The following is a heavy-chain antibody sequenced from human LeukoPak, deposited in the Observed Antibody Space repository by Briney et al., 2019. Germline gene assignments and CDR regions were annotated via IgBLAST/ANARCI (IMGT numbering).Heavy chain of an antibody. V-gene: IGHV4-4*07. Sequence: SETLSLTCTVSGGSISSYYWSWIRQPAGKGLEWIARIYSSGSTNYNPSLKSRVTISVDTSKNQFSLKLSSVTAADTAVYYCARGPNIVVVVAASSGSWFDPWGQGTLVTVSS. CDR1: GGSISSYY. CDR3: ARGPNIVVVVAASSGSWFDP. D-gene: IGHD2-15*01. J-gene: IGHJ5*02. CDR2: IYSSGST.